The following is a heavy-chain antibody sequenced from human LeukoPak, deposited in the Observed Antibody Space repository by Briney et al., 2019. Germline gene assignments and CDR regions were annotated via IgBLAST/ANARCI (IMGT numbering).Heavy chain of an antibody. CDR2: IYSGGST. CDR1: GFTVSRNY. J-gene: IGHJ6*04. Sequence: PGGSLRLSCAASGFTVSRNYMSWVRQAPGKGLEWVSVIYSGGSTYYADSVKGRFTISRDNSKNTLYLQMNSLRVEDTAVYYCAREAAASDYYYGMDVWGKGTTVTVSS. V-gene: IGHV3-53*01. CDR3: AREAAASDYYYGMDV. D-gene: IGHD2-2*01.